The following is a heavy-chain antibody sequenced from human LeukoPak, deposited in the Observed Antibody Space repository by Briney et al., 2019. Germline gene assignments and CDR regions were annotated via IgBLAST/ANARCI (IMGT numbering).Heavy chain of an antibody. CDR3: AKGPYSYGYEDY. CDR2: ISYDGSNK. Sequence: GGSLRLSCAASGFTFSSYGMHWVRQAPGKGLEWVAVISYDGSNKYYADSVKGRFTISRDNSKNTLYLQMNSLRAEDTAVYCCAKGPYSYGYEDYWGQGTLVTVSS. D-gene: IGHD5-18*01. V-gene: IGHV3-30*18. CDR1: GFTFSSYG. J-gene: IGHJ4*02.